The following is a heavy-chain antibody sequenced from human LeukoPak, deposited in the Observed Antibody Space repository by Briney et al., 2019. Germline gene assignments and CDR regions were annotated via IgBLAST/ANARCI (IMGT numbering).Heavy chain of an antibody. CDR2: IKEDGSEK. D-gene: IGHD1-26*01. V-gene: IGHV3-7*05. CDR1: GFTFSSHW. J-gene: IGHJ4*02. CDR3: VRSGGY. Sequence: GGSLRLSCAASGFTFSSHWMNWVRQAPGKGLEWVANIKEDGSEKYYVDSVKGRFTISRDNAKNSLRLQMNSLRAEDTAIYYCVRSGGYWGQGTLVTVSS.